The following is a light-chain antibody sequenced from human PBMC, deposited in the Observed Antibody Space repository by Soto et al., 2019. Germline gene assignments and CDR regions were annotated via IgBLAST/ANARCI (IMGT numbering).Light chain of an antibody. V-gene: IGKV1-12*01. CDR3: QQARRFPIT. J-gene: IGKJ5*01. CDR2: AAS. Sequence: DIQMTQSPSSVSASVADRVTIICRASQDISNWLAWYQQKPGEAPKFLIYAASNLQSGVPSKFSVSGSGTDFTLTISSLQPEDFAVYYCQQARRFPITFGQGTRLEI. CDR1: QDISNW.